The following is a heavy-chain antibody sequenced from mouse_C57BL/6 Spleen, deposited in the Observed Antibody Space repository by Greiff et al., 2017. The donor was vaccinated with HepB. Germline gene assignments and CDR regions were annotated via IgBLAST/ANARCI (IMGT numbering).Heavy chain of an antibody. V-gene: IGHV1-19*01. D-gene: IGHD1-1*01. J-gene: IGHJ3*01. Sequence: VQLQQSGPVLVKPGASVKMSCKASGYTFTDYYMNWVKQSHGKSLEWIGVINPYNGGTSYNQKFKGKATLTVDKSSSTAYMELNSLTSEDSAVYYCAREGYYGSRSWFAYWGQGTLVTVSA. CDR3: AREGYYGSRSWFAY. CDR1: GYTFTDYY. CDR2: INPYNGGT.